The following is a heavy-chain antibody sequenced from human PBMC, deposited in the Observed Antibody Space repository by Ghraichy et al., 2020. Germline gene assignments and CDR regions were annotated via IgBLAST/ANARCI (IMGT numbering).Heavy chain of an antibody. CDR3: ARDGYDFWSGSPRGYYFDY. CDR2: ISSSSSTI. V-gene: IGHV3-48*02. Sequence: GSLRLSCAASGFTFSSYSMNWVRQAPGKGLQWVSYISSSSSTIYYADSVKGRFTISRDNAKNSLYLQMNSLRDEDTAVYYCARDGYDFWSGSPRGYYFDYWGQGTLVTVSS. J-gene: IGHJ4*02. D-gene: IGHD3-3*01. CDR1: GFTFSSYS.